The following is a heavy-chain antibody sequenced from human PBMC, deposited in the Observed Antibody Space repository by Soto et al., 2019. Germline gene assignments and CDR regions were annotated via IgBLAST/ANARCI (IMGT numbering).Heavy chain of an antibody. CDR2: INAGNGNT. CDR3: ARSEINYSRFDS. J-gene: IGHJ4*02. Sequence: QVQLVQSGAEVKKPGASVTVSCKASGYTFINYALHWVRQAPGQRLDGIGRINAGNGNTKYSQKFQGRVTITRDTSASTAYMELSSLRSEDTAIYYCARSEINYSRFDSWGQGTLVTVSS. V-gene: IGHV1-3*01. CDR1: GYTFINYA. D-gene: IGHD2-21*01.